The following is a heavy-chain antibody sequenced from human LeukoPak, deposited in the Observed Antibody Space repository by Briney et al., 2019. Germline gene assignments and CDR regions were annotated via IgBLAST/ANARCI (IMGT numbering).Heavy chain of an antibody. CDR1: GFTFSSYE. Sequence: GGSLRLSCAASGFTFSSYEMNWVRQAPGKGLEWVSSISRSSSYIYYADSVKGRFTISRDNAMNSLDLQMNSLRAEDTAVYYCARGREGIAARWWVEEPRWYFFDPWGQGTLVTVSS. V-gene: IGHV3-21*01. CDR3: ARGREGIAARWWVEEPRWYFFDP. CDR2: ISRSSSYI. J-gene: IGHJ5*02. D-gene: IGHD6-6*01.